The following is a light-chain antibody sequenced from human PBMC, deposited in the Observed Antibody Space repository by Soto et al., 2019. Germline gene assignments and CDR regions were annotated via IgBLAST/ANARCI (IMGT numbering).Light chain of an antibody. CDR1: QSITSY. CDR2: AAS. Sequence: DIQMTPSPSSLSASVGDRVTITCRASQSITSYVNWYQQKPGKAPQLLIYAASSLQSGVPSRFSGSGSGTDFTLTISGLPPEDFATYFCQQSDTPPWTFGQGTKVEVK. J-gene: IGKJ1*01. V-gene: IGKV1-39*01. CDR3: QQSDTPPWT.